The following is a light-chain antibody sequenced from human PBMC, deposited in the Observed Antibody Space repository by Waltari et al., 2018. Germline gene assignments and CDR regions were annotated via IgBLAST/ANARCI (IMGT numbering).Light chain of an antibody. CDR1: QSISSW. V-gene: IGKV1-5*03. CDR3: QQYNSYPRFT. J-gene: IGKJ3*01. CDR2: KAA. Sequence: DIQMTQSPSTLSASVGDRVTITCRASQSISSWLAWYQQKPGKAPKPLIYKAASLESGVPSRFSGSGSGTEFTLTISSLQPDDFATYYCQQYNSYPRFTFGPGTKVDIK.